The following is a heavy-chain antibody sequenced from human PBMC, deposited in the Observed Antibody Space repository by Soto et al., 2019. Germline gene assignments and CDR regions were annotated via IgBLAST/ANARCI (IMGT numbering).Heavy chain of an antibody. CDR2: ISGSGGGT. CDR3: AKEGGGYSYGYMYYFDY. D-gene: IGHD5-18*01. V-gene: IGHV3-23*01. CDR1: GFIFSSYA. Sequence: GGSLRLSCVASGFIFSSYAMSWVRQAPGKGLEWVSPISGSGGGTYYADSVKGRFTISRDNSKNTLYLQMNSLRAEDTAVYYCAKEGGGYSYGYMYYFDYWGQGTLVTVSS. J-gene: IGHJ4*02.